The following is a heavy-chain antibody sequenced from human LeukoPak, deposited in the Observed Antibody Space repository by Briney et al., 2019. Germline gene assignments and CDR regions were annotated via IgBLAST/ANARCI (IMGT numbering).Heavy chain of an antibody. Sequence: PSETLSLTCTVSGGSISSSSYYWVWIRQPLGKGLEWIGSIYYSGSTYYNPSLKSRVTISVDTSKNQFSLKLSSVTAADTAVYYCAGHMTGSLNWFDPWGQGTLVTVSS. D-gene: IGHD2-15*01. V-gene: IGHV4-39*01. CDR1: GGSISSSSYY. CDR2: IYYSGST. CDR3: AGHMTGSLNWFDP. J-gene: IGHJ5*02.